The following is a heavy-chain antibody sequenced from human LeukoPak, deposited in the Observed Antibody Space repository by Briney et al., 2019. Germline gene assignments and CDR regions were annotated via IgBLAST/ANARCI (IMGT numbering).Heavy chain of an antibody. CDR1: GFTFSSYA. Sequence: GGSLRLSCAASGFTFSSYAMSWVRQAPGKGLEWVSAISGSGAATYYADSVKGRFTISRDKSNNTLYLQMNSLRAEDTAVYYCAKDYAYYYGSGIGGFEYWGQGTLVTVSS. CDR3: AKDYAYYYGSGIGGFEY. J-gene: IGHJ4*02. CDR2: ISGSGAAT. D-gene: IGHD3-10*01. V-gene: IGHV3-23*01.